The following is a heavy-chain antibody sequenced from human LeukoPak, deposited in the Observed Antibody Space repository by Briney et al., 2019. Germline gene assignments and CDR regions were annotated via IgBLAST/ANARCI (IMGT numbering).Heavy chain of an antibody. CDR2: ISSSSSTI. CDR3: ARLRWARYFDY. CDR1: GFTFSSYS. J-gene: IGHJ4*02. Sequence: PGGSLRPSCAASGFTFSSYSMNWVRQAPGKGLEWVSYISSSSSTIYYADSVKGRFTISRDNAKNSLYLQMNSLRAEDTAVYYCARLRWARYFDYWGQGTLVTVSS. D-gene: IGHD4-23*01. V-gene: IGHV3-48*01.